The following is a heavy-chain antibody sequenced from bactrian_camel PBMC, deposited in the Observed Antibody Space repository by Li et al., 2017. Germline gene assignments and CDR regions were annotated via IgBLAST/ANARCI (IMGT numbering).Heavy chain of an antibody. CDR3: AAAVRPRCRALRLADFTY. CDR1: GYTSSSDY. J-gene: IGHJ4*01. CDR2: LYIDDGSCT. V-gene: IGHV3S1*01. D-gene: IGHD1*01. Sequence: HVQLVESGGGSVQAGGSLRLSCAASGYTSSSDYMAWFRQAPGKEREGVAGLYIDDGSCTYYGDSVKGRFTISRDNAKNTVYLQMSSLKPEDTAMYYCAAAVRPRCRALRLADFTYWGQGTQVTVS.